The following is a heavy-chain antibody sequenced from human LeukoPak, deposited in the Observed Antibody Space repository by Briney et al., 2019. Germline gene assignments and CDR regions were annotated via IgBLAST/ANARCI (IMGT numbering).Heavy chain of an antibody. CDR1: GYTFTGYY. Sequence: SVKVSCKASGYTFTGYYMHWVRQAPGQGLEWMGWINPNSGGTNYAQKFQGRVTMTRDTSISTAYMELSRLRSDDTAVYYCARGLSSSWYGRKTGTDYWGQGTLVTVSS. D-gene: IGHD6-13*01. CDR2: INPNSGGT. CDR3: ARGLSSSWYGRKTGTDY. V-gene: IGHV1-2*02. J-gene: IGHJ4*02.